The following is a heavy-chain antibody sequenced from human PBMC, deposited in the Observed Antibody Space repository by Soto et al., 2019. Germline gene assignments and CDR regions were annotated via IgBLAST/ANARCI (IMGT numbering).Heavy chain of an antibody. CDR3: ARHAPYHYDSSGYYYKA. J-gene: IGHJ1*01. V-gene: IGHV5-10-1*01. CDR2: IDPSDSYT. Sequence: GESLKISCKGSGYSFTSYWISWVRQMPGKGLEWMGRIDPSDSYTNYSPSFQGHVTISADKSISTAYLQWSSLKASDTAMYYCARHAPYHYDSSGYYYKAWGHVTLVTVSS. D-gene: IGHD3-22*01. CDR1: GYSFTSYW.